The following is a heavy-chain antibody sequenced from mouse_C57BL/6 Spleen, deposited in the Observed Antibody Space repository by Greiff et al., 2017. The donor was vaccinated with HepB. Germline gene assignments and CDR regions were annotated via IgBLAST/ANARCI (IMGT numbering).Heavy chain of an antibody. V-gene: IGHV1-80*01. J-gene: IGHJ4*01. CDR3: ARGTYDAMDY. D-gene: IGHD6-5*01. CDR1: GYAFSSYW. Sequence: VKLQESGAELVKPGASVKISCKASGYAFSSYWMNWVKQRPGKGLEWIGQIYPGDGDTNYNGKFKGKATLTADKSSSTAYMQLSSLTSEDSAVYFCARGTYDAMDYWGQGTSVTVSS. CDR2: IYPGDGDT.